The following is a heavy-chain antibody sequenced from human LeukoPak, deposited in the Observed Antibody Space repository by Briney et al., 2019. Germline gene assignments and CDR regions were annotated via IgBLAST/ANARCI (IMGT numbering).Heavy chain of an antibody. CDR3: AKGYNSGWYEEPSDL. J-gene: IGHJ4*02. V-gene: IGHV3-30*18. D-gene: IGHD6-19*01. Sequence: PGGSLRLSCAASGFTFSSYGMHWVRQAPGKGLEWVALISHDGSNNYYADSVKGRFTISRDNFKNTLYLEMTSLRAEDTAVYYCAKGYNSGWYEEPSDLWGQGTLVTVSS. CDR1: GFTFSSYG. CDR2: ISHDGSNN.